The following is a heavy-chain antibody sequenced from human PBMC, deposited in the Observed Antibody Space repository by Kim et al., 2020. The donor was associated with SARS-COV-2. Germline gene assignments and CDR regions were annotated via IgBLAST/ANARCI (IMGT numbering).Heavy chain of an antibody. Sequence: GGSLRLSCAASGFAFSSYAMSWVRQAPGKGLEWVSAISGSGGTNYYQALVKGRFSISSDNSKNTLYIQMNRLRGEETAEYYCGKDPDASRCSRSEFWG. J-gene: IGHJ2*01. CDR2: ISGSGGTN. V-gene: IGHV3-23*01. D-gene: IGHD2-2*01. CDR1: GFAFSSYA. CDR3: GKDPDASRCSRSEF.